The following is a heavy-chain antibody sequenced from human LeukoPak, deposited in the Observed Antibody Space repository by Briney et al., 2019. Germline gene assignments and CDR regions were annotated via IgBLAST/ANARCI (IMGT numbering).Heavy chain of an antibody. CDR3: ASIHQLRGTDVFDI. Sequence: SETLSLTCAVYGRPFGDYYWSWIRQPPGKGLEWIGEINHSGSTKYNPSLKSRVTISVDTSKNQFSLKLSSVTAADTAVYSCASIHQLRGTDVFDIWGQGAMVTVSS. D-gene: IGHD1-1*01. V-gene: IGHV4-34*01. J-gene: IGHJ3*02. CDR1: GRPFGDYY. CDR2: INHSGST.